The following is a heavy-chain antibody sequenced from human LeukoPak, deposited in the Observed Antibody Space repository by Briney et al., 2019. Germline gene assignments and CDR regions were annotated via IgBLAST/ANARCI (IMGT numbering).Heavy chain of an antibody. J-gene: IGHJ4*02. CDR1: GGTFSSYA. V-gene: IGHV1-69*05. Sequence: SVKVSCKASGGTFSSYAISWVRQAPGQGLEWMGGIILIFGTANYAQKFQGRVTITTDESTSTAYMELSSLRSEDTAVYYCASSGPTYYYDSSGYYYFDYWGQGTLVTVSS. CDR3: ASSGPTYYYDSSGYYYFDY. CDR2: IILIFGTA. D-gene: IGHD3-22*01.